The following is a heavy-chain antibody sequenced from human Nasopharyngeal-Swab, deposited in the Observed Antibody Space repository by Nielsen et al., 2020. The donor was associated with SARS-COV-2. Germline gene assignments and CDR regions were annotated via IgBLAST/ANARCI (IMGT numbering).Heavy chain of an antibody. CDR1: GFTFSSYS. J-gene: IGHJ6*02. D-gene: IGHD2-2*01. CDR3: AREICTRITCFDYGMDV. V-gene: IGHV3-21*01. CDR2: ISSSSSYI. Sequence: GESLKISCAASGFTFSSYSMNWVRQAPGKGLEWVSSISSSSSYIYYADSVKGRFTISRDNAKNSLYLQMNSLRAEDTAVYYCAREICTRITCFDYGMDVWGQGTTVTVSS.